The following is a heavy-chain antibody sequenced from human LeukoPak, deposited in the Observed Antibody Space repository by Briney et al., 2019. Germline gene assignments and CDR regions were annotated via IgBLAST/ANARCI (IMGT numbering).Heavy chain of an antibody. CDR3: AMNVEMATIGDAFDI. D-gene: IGHD5-24*01. CDR2: IYTSGST. J-gene: IGHJ3*02. V-gene: IGHV4-4*08. CDR1: GGSISSYY. Sequence: KPSETPSLTCTVSGGSISSYYWSWVRQPPGKGLEWIGRIYTSGSTNYNPSLKSRVTISVDTSKNQFSLKLSSVTAAGTAVYYCAMNVEMATIGDAFDIWGQGTMVTVSS.